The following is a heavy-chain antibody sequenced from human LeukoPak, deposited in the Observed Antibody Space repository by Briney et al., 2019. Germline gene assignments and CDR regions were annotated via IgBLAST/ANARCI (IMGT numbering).Heavy chain of an antibody. J-gene: IGHJ3*02. Sequence: ASVKVSCKASGYTFTSCAMNWVRQAPGQGLEWMGWINTNTGNPTYAQGFTGRLVLSLDTSVSTAYLQISRLKAEDSAVYYCAREVKVGAFDIWGQGTMVTVSS. CDR2: INTNTGNP. CDR3: AREVKVGAFDI. V-gene: IGHV7-4-1*02. CDR1: GYTFTSCA. D-gene: IGHD1-26*01.